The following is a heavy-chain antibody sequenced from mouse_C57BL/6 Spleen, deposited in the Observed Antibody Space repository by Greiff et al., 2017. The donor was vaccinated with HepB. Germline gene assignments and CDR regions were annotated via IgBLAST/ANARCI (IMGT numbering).Heavy chain of an antibody. CDR2: IDPSDSET. CDR3: ARCGYYGSSYGYFDV. V-gene: IGHV1-52*01. CDR1: GYTFTSYW. J-gene: IGHJ1*03. D-gene: IGHD1-1*01. Sequence: QVQLQQPGAELVRPGSSVKLSCKASGYTFTSYWMHWVKQRPIQGLEWIGNIDPSDSETHYNQKFKDKATLTVDKSSSTAYMQLSSLTSEDSAVYYCARCGYYGSSYGYFDVWGTGTTVTVSS.